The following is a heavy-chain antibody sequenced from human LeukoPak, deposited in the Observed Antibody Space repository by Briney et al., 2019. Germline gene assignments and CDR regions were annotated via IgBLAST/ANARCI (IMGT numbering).Heavy chain of an antibody. CDR2: INSDGSEG. Sequence: PGGSLRLSCAVSGFTFSGFWMSWSRQAPGKGLEWVASINSDGSEGYYADVVKGRFTISRDNAKNSLYLQMNSLRAEDTAIYYCAKDPPSFHHWGQGTLVTVSS. CDR3: AKDPPSFHH. J-gene: IGHJ1*01. V-gene: IGHV3-7*01. CDR1: GFTFSGFW.